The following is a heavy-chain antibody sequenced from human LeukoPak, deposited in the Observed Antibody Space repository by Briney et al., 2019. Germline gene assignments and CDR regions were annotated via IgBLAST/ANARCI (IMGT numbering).Heavy chain of an antibody. CDR2: TRFDDSYK. CDR1: GFTFSSYD. V-gene: IGHV3-30*02. Sequence: GGSLRLSCAASGFTFSSYDMHWVRQAPGKGPEWVAFTRFDDSYKAYGDSVKGRFTISRDNSKNTLYLQMDSLRSDDTAVYYCAKSSAGITWFDPWGQGTLVTVSS. J-gene: IGHJ5*02. D-gene: IGHD1-1*01. CDR3: AKSSAGITWFDP.